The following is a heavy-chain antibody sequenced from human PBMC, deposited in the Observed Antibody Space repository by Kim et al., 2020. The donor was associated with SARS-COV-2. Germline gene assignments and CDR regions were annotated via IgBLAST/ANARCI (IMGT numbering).Heavy chain of an antibody. J-gene: IGHJ3*02. CDR3: ARDLATSNDALDI. Sequence: YYTPSHEIRISISMATSKNHFSLKMSSVTAADTAVYFCARDLATSNDALDIWGQGTMVTVSS. D-gene: IGHD1-26*01. V-gene: IGHV4-31*02.